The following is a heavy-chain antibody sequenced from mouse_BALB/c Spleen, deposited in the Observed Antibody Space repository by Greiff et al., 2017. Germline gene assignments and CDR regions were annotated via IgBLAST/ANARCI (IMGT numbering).Heavy chain of an antibody. V-gene: IGHV1-9*01. Sequence: QVQLQQSGAELMKPGASVKISCKATGYTFSSYWIEWVKQRPGHGLEWIGEILPGSGSTNYNEKFKGKATFTADTSSNTAYMQLSSLTSEDSAVYYCARKRAYGYYFDYWGQGTTLTVSS. D-gene: IGHD1-1*01. J-gene: IGHJ2*01. CDR1: GYTFSSYW. CDR3: ARKRAYGYYFDY. CDR2: ILPGSGST.